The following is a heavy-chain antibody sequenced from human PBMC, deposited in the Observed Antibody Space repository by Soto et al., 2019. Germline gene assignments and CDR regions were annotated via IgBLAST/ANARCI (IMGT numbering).Heavy chain of an antibody. CDR1: GFTVSSNY. V-gene: IGHV3-53*01. CDR3: ARSPQYYDFWSAPEYYFDY. CDR2: IYSGGST. Sequence: GGSLRLSCAASGFTVSSNYMSWVRQAPGKGLEWVSVIYSGGSTYYADSVRGRFTISRDNSKNTLYLQMNSLRAEDTAVYYCARSPQYYDFWSAPEYYFDYWGQGTLVTVSS. J-gene: IGHJ4*02. D-gene: IGHD3-3*01.